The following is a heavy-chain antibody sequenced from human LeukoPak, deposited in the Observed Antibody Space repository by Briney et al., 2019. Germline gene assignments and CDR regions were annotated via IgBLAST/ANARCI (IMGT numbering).Heavy chain of an antibody. CDR2: IIPIFGTA. Sequence: GASVKVSCKASGGTFSSYAISWVRQAPGQGLEWMGGIIPIFGTANYAQKFQGRVTITADESTSTAYMELSSLRSEDTAVYYCARAGFSYYYGSGSYAWGQGTLVTVSS. CDR3: ARAGFSYYYGSGSYA. D-gene: IGHD3-10*01. V-gene: IGHV1-69*13. CDR1: GGTFSSYA. J-gene: IGHJ5*02.